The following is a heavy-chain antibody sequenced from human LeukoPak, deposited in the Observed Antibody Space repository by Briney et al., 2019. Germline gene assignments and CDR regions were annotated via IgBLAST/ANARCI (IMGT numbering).Heavy chain of an antibody. J-gene: IGHJ4*02. CDR1: GFTFSSYA. V-gene: IGHV3-23*01. CDR2: ISGSGDIS. CDR3: AKRLVVVTAIGDDY. Sequence: PGGSLRLSCAASGFTFSSYAMSWVRQAPGKGLAWVSSISGSGDISYYADSVKGRFTISRDNSKSTLYLQMNSLRAEDTAVYYCAKRLVVVTAIGDDYWGQGTLVTVSS. D-gene: IGHD2-21*02.